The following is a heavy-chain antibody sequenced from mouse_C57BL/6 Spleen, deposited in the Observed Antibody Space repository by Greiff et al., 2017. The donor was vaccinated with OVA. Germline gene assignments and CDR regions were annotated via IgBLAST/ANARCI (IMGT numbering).Heavy chain of an antibody. Sequence: VHVKQSGAELVRPGASVKLSCTASGFNIKDYYMHWVKQRPEQGLEWIGRIDPEDGDTEYAPKFQGKATMTADTSSNTAYLQLSSLTSEDTAVYYCTTRLLRGAMDYWGQGTSVTVSS. CDR3: TTRLLRGAMDY. D-gene: IGHD1-1*01. CDR2: IDPEDGDT. CDR1: GFNIKDYY. V-gene: IGHV14-1*01. J-gene: IGHJ4*01.